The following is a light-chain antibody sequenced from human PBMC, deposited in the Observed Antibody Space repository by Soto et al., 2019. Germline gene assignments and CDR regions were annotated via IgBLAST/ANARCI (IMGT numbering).Light chain of an antibody. CDR2: EDV. CDR1: SSDVGRYSL. CDR3: CSYAGGTSVI. J-gene: IGLJ2*01. Sequence: QSALTQPASVSGSPGQSLTISCTGTSSDVGRYSLVSWYQQHPGKAPKLIIYEDVERPSGVSYRFSGSKSGNTASLTISGLQTEDEADYYCCSYAGGTSVIFGRGTKLTVL. V-gene: IGLV2-23*01.